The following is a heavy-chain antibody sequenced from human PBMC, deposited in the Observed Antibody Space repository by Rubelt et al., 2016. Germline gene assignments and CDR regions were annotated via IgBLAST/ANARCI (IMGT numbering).Heavy chain of an antibody. CDR2: VNLVGSA. Sequence: QVLLQQWGAGLLKPSETLSLTCAVYCDSLSGFYWTWIRQSPVKGLEWIGEVNLVGSAYYNPSLKSRVTITVDTSKNQFTLRLSSVTAADTAVYYGARHPLSSGCPDYWGQGTLVTVSS. CDR3: ARHPLSSGCPDY. D-gene: IGHD6-19*01. CDR1: CDSLSGFY. V-gene: IGHV4-34*01. J-gene: IGHJ4*02.